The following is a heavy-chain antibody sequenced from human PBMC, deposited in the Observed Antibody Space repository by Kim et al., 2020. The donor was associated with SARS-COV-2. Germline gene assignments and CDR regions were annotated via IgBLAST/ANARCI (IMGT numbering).Heavy chain of an antibody. Sequence: TINYADSVKGRLTISRDNAENSLFLQMNGLRAEDTALYYCATVLSKDSNYWGQGTLVIVSS. CDR2: TI. D-gene: IGHD2-15*01. J-gene: IGHJ4*02. CDR3: ATVLSKDSNY. V-gene: IGHV3-48*01.